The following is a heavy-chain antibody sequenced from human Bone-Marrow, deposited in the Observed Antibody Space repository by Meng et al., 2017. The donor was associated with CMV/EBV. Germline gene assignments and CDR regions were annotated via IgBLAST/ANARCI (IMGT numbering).Heavy chain of an antibody. CDR3: AKGLCRLLYRDYNHGLDV. J-gene: IGHJ6*02. CDR1: GFTFSSYA. D-gene: IGHD2-2*02. Sequence: GESLKISCAASGFTFSSYAMHWVRQAPGKGLEWVAFIRYDGSKKYYADSVKGRFTISRDNSKNTLYPQMNSLRAEDTAVYYCAKGLCRLLYRDYNHGLDVWGRGTTVTVSS. CDR2: IRYDGSKK. V-gene: IGHV3-30*02.